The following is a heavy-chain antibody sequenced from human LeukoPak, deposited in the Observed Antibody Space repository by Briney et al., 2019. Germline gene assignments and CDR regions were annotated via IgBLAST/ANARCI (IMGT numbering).Heavy chain of an antibody. D-gene: IGHD5-24*01. CDR1: GFTFSRYW. CDR3: ARDFDMATTPGDDFDF. Sequence: GGSLRLSCAASGFTFSRYWMHWVRQAPGEGLVWVSRINPDGSHTTYADAVEGRFTISRDNAKNTVYLQMNSLRAEDTAVYYCARDFDMATTPGDDFDFSGQGTLVSVSS. J-gene: IGHJ4*02. V-gene: IGHV3-74*01. CDR2: INPDGSHT.